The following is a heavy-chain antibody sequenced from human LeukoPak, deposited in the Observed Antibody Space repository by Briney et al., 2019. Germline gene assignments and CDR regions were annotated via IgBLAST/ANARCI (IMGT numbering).Heavy chain of an antibody. CDR1: GFTFSSYA. J-gene: IGHJ6*04. D-gene: IGHD1-1*01. CDR3: ARGGTGTGPYGMDV. Sequence: GGSLRLSCAASGFTFSSYAMSWVRQAPGKGLEWVGRTRNKANSYTTEYAASVKGRFTISRDDSKNSLYLQTNSLKTEDTAVYYCARGGTGTGPYGMDVWGKGTTVTVSS. CDR2: TRNKANSYTT. V-gene: IGHV3-72*01.